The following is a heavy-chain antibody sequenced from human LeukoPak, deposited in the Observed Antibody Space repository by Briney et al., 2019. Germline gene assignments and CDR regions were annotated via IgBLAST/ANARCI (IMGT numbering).Heavy chain of an antibody. CDR3: AKGFGGLVYAILGLDY. D-gene: IGHD2-8*01. CDR1: GFTFSSYG. CDR2: IWYDGSNK. J-gene: IGHJ4*02. V-gene: IGHV3-33*06. Sequence: GGSLRLSCAASGFTFSSYGMHWVRQAPGKGLEWVAVIWYDGSNKYYADSVKGRFTISRDNSKNTLYLQMNSLRAEDTAVYYCAKGFGGLVYAILGLDYWGQGTLVTVSS.